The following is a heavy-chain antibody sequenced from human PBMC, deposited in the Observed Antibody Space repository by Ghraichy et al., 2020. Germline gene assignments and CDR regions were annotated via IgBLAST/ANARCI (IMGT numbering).Heavy chain of an antibody. V-gene: IGHV3-23*01. CDR2: ISSSGSGT. CDR1: GFTFSSYA. J-gene: IGHJ4*02. CDR3: TKGNWGSYCDY. D-gene: IGHD7-27*01. Sequence: GGSLRLSCVGSGFTFSSYAKSWVRKAPGKGLEWVSAISSSGSGTHYADSMKGRFTISRDNSKNTVYLQMNSLRAEDTAVYYCTKGNWGSYCDYWGQGTLVTVSS.